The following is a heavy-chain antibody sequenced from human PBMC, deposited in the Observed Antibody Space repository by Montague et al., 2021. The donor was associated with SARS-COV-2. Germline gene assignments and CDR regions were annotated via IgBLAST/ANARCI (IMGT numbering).Heavy chain of an antibody. CDR1: DFSFKNYE. CDR2: ISYSGSTK. D-gene: IGHD2-15*01. CDR3: TRDESETSGFDF. Sequence: YLRLSCAASDFSFKNYEMNWVRQAPGRGLEWVSYISYSGSTKYYADSVKGQFTISRDNAKASLFLQMNSLRVEDTAIYYCTRDESETSGFDFWGQGTLVTVSS. J-gene: IGHJ4*02. V-gene: IGHV3-48*03.